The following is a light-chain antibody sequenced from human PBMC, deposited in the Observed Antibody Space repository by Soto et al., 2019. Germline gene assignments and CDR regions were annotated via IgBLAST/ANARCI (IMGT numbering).Light chain of an antibody. V-gene: IGKV1-39*01. Sequence: DIQMTQSPSSLSAFVGDTVTINCRATDNIDRSLNWYQQKPGQTPRVLITSASTLESGVPSRFSGSGSGTDFTLTINNLQPEDFATYYCQRTYNAPFTFGPGTKVSIK. CDR3: QRTYNAPFT. CDR1: DNIDRS. J-gene: IGKJ3*01. CDR2: SAS.